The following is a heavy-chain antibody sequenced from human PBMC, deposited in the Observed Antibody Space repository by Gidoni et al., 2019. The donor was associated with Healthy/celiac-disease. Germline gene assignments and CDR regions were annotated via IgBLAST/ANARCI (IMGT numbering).Heavy chain of an antibody. J-gene: IGHJ4*02. CDR2: IIPIFGTA. CDR3: ARADYYDSSGYHDGGYFDY. V-gene: IGHV1-69*01. D-gene: IGHD3-22*01. CDR1: VGTFSSYS. Sequence: SSVKVSCKASVGTFSSYSISRLRQAPGQGLEWMGGIIPIFGTANYAQKFQGRVTITADESTSTAYMEMSSLRSEDTAVYDGARADYYDSSGYHDGGYFDYWGQGTLVTVSS.